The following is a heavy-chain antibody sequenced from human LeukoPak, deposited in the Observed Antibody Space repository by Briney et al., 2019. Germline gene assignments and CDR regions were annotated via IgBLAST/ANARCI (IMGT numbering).Heavy chain of an antibody. CDR3: ARDPFDYYDSSGDDY. J-gene: IGHJ4*02. V-gene: IGHV1-2*02. D-gene: IGHD3-22*01. Sequence: ASVKVSCKASGYTFTGYYMHWVRQAPGQGLEWMGWINPNSGGTNYAQKFQGRVTMTRDTSISTAYMELSRLRSDDTAVYYGARDPFDYYDSSGDDYWGQGTLVTVSS. CDR2: INPNSGGT. CDR1: GYTFTGYY.